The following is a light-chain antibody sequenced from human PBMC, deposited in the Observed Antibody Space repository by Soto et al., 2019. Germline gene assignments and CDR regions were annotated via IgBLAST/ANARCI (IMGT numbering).Light chain of an antibody. J-gene: IGLJ2*01. CDR3: SSYAGSNNFVV. CDR1: SSDVGAYSY. V-gene: IGLV2-8*01. CDR2: EVS. Sequence: QSALTQPPSASGSPGQSVTISCTGTSSDVGAYSYVSWYQQHPGKAPKLMIYEVSKRPSGVPDRFSGSKSGNTASLTVSGLQAEDEADYYCSSYAGSNNFVVFGGGTKHRP.